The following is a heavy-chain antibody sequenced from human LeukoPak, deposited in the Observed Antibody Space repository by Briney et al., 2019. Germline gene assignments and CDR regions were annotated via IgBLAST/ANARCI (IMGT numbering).Heavy chain of an antibody. CDR1: EFTFSSYS. V-gene: IGHV3-23*01. CDR2: ISSTGGGT. J-gene: IGHJ4*02. CDR3: AKDSDELRFLEWLLFPTL. Sequence: GGSLRLSCAASEFTFSSYSMNWVRQAPGKGPEWVSTISSTGGGTFYADSVKGRFTISRDNSKNTLYLQMNSLRADDTAVYYCAKDSDELRFLEWLLFPTLWGQGTLVTVSS. D-gene: IGHD3-3*01.